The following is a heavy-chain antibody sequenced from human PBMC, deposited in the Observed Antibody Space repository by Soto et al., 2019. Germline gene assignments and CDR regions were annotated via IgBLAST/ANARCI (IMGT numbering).Heavy chain of an antibody. Sequence: QVQLVESGGGVVQPGRSLRLSCAASGFTFSSYAMHWVRQAPGKGLEWVAVISYDGSNKYYADSVKGRFTISRDNSKNPLYLQMNSLRAENTAVYYCARVEVKGALNWFDPWGQRTLVTVSS. J-gene: IGHJ5*02. CDR3: ARVEVKGALNWFDP. CDR2: ISYDGSNK. V-gene: IGHV3-30-3*01. D-gene: IGHD3-16*01. CDR1: GFTFSSYA.